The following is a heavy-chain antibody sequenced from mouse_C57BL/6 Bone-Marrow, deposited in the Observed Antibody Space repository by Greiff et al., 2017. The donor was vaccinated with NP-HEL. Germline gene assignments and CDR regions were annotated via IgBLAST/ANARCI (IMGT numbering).Heavy chain of an antibody. D-gene: IGHD1-1*01. CDR2: IYPRSGNT. J-gene: IGHJ2*01. CDR1: GYTFTSYG. Sequence: QVQLQQSGAELARPGASVKLSCKASGYTFTSYGISWVKQRPGQGLEWIGEIYPRSGNTYYNEKFKGKATLTADKSSSTAYMELRSLTSEDAAVYFCARRSSYAFGYWGQGTTLTVSS. CDR3: ARRSSYAFGY. V-gene: IGHV1-81*01.